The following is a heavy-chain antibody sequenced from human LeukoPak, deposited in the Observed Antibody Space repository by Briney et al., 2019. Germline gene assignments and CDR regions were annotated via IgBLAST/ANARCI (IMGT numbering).Heavy chain of an antibody. D-gene: IGHD3-10*01. J-gene: IGHJ4*02. CDR3: ARGPAWFGESYFDY. CDR1: GGTFSSYA. V-gene: IGHV1-46*01. CDR2: INPSGGST. Sequence: ASVKVSCKASGGTFSSYAISWVRQAPGQGLEWMGVINPSGGSTSYAQKFQGRVTMTRDTSTSTVYMELRSLRSEDTAVYYCARGPAWFGESYFDYWGQGTLVTVSS.